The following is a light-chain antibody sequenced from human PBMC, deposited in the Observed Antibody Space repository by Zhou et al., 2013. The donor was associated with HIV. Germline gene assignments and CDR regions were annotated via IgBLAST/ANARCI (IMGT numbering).Light chain of an antibody. CDR2: KAS. Sequence: DIQMTQSPSTLSASVGDRVTITCRASQSIGTWLAWHQQKPGKAPKLLIYKASNLESGVPSRFSGSGSGTEFTLTINSLQPEDFAIYYCLQHNSFPWTFGQGTKGGHQT. V-gene: IGKV1-5*03. J-gene: IGKJ1*01. CDR3: LQHNSFPWT. CDR1: QSIGTW.